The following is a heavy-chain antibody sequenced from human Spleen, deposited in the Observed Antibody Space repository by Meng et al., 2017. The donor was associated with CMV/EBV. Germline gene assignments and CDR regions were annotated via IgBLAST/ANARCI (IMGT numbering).Heavy chain of an antibody. Sequence: CAASGFTFSSYSMNWVRQAPGKGLEWVSSISSSSSYIYYADSVKGRFTISRDNAKNSLYLQMNSLRAEDTAVYYCAKEVGATQALDYWGQGTLVTVSS. D-gene: IGHD1-26*01. J-gene: IGHJ4*02. CDR2: ISSSSSYI. CDR3: AKEVGATQALDY. CDR1: GFTFSSYS. V-gene: IGHV3-21*01.